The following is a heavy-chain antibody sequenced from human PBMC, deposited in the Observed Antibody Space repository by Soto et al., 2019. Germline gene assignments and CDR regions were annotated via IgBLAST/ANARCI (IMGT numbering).Heavy chain of an antibody. CDR1: GEGVACNSAA. CDR2: TYYRSNWYN. V-gene: IGHV6-1*01. CDR3: AREEIATAYTWFDP. D-gene: IGHD5-18*01. Sequence: PTLSLICAISGEGVACNSAAWNWIRKSPSRGLEWLGRTYYRSNWYNDYAVSVKSRISINPDTSKNQFSLQLNSVTPEDTSVYYCAREEIATAYTWFDPLGQGPLVTVSS. J-gene: IGHJ5*02.